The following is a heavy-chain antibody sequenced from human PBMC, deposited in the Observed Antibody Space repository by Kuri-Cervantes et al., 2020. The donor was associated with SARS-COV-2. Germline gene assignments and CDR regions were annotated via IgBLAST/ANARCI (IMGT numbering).Heavy chain of an antibody. Sequence: GESLKISCAASGFTFSSYSMNWVRQAPGKGLEWVSSISSSSSYIYYADSVKGRFTISRDNAKNSLYLQMNSLRAEDTAVYYCAKDGYYYDSSGYYFPPYYYYGMDVWGQGTTVTVSS. D-gene: IGHD3-22*01. V-gene: IGHV3-21*01. J-gene: IGHJ6*02. CDR3: AKDGYYYDSSGYYFPPYYYYGMDV. CDR1: GFTFSSYS. CDR2: ISSSSSYI.